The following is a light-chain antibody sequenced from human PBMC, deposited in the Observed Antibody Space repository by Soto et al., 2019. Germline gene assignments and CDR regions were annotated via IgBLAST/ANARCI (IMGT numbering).Light chain of an antibody. Sequence: QSALTQPRSVSGSPGQSVTISCTGTSSDVGGYDHVSWYQQHPGKAPKLMIHDVNQRPSGVPDRLSGSKSGNTASLTISGLQAEDEADYYCCSFAAMSGYVFGTGTKVTVL. J-gene: IGLJ1*01. CDR2: DVN. CDR3: CSFAAMSGYV. V-gene: IGLV2-11*01. CDR1: SSDVGGYDH.